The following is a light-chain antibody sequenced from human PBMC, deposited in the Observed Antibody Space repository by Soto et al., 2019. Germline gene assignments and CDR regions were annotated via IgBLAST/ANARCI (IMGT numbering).Light chain of an antibody. J-gene: IGKJ2*01. Sequence: EIVLTQSPATLSLSPGERATLSCRASQSVNNYLAWYQQKPGQPPRLLIYDASNRATGIPARFSGSGSGTDFPLTISRPEPEDFAIYYCQQRSTWPAYTFGQGTKLEIK. CDR3: QQRSTWPAYT. CDR2: DAS. CDR1: QSVNNY. V-gene: IGKV3-11*01.